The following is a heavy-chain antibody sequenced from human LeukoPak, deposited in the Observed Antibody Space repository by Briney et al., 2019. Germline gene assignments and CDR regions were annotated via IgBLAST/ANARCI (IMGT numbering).Heavy chain of an antibody. CDR3: TTGDATGRDY. V-gene: IGHV3-53*01. J-gene: IGHJ4*02. CDR1: GITVSSNY. CDR2: IYSGGSGGAT. D-gene: IGHD2-15*01. Sequence: GGSLRLSCAASGITVSSNYMSWVRQAPGKGLEWVSIIYSGGSGGATYYADSVKGRFTISRDNAKNSLYMQMNSLKTEDTAVYYCTTGDATGRDYWGQGTLVTVSS.